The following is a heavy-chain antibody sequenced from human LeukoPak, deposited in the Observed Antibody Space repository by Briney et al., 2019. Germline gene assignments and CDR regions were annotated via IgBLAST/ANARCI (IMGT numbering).Heavy chain of an antibody. D-gene: IGHD6-19*01. Sequence: GASVKVSCKASGGTFSSYAISWVRQAPGQGLEWMGWISAYNGNTNYAQKLQGRVTMTTDTSTSTTYMELRSLRSDDTAVYYCARASGWYYFDYWGQGTLVTVSS. CDR1: GGTFSSYA. J-gene: IGHJ4*02. CDR3: ARASGWYYFDY. CDR2: ISAYNGNT. V-gene: IGHV1-18*01.